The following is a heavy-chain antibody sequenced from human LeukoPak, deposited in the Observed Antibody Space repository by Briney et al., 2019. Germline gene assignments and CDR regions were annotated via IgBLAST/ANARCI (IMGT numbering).Heavy chain of an antibody. CDR2: ISSSNTYI. V-gene: IGHV3-21*01. Sequence: GGSLRLSCVASGFTFSTSSMNWVRQAPGKGLEWVSSISSSNTYIYYTDSVKGRFTISRDNAKNSLFLQMNSLRAEGTAVYYCARTYCSGGTCYEVSTYWGQGTLVTVSS. J-gene: IGHJ4*02. CDR1: GFTFSTSS. D-gene: IGHD2-15*01. CDR3: ARTYCSGGTCYEVSTY.